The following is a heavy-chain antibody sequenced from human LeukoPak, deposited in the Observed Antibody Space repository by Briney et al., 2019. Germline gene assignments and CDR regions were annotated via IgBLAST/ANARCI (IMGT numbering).Heavy chain of an antibody. CDR3: ALLWFGELLSGYFDY. Sequence: GGSLRLFCAASGCTFSSYGMHWVRQAPGKGLEWVAFIRYDGSNKYYADSVKGRFTISRDNSKNTLYLQMNSLRAEDTAVYYCALLWFGELLSGYFDYWGQGTLVTVSS. J-gene: IGHJ4*02. D-gene: IGHD3-10*01. V-gene: IGHV3-30*02. CDR2: IRYDGSNK. CDR1: GCTFSSYG.